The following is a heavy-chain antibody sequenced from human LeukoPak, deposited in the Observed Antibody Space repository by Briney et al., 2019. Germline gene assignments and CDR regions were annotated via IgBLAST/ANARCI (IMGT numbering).Heavy chain of an antibody. CDR1: GGSISSHY. CDR3: ARVAGAVAGTWGFDY. CDR2: IHYTGSS. V-gene: IGHV4-59*11. J-gene: IGHJ4*02. Sequence: SETLSLTCTVSGGSISSHYWSWIRQPPGKGLEWIGYIHYTGSSNYNPSLRSRVTISVDTSKNHFSLKLSSVTAADTAVYYCARVAGAVAGTWGFDYWGQGTLVTVSS. D-gene: IGHD6-19*01.